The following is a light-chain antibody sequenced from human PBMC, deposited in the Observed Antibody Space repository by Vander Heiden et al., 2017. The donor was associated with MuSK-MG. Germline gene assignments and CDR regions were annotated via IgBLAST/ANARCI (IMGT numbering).Light chain of an antibody. CDR1: QTISSY. Sequence: DIQMTQSPSSLSASVGDRVTITCRASQTISSYLNWYQQKPGKAPKLVVYAASSLQSGVPSRFSGSGSGTDFTLTISSLQPEDFATYYCQQTDSTQFTFGHGTKVDIK. CDR2: AAS. J-gene: IGKJ3*01. CDR3: QQTDSTQFT. V-gene: IGKV1-39*01.